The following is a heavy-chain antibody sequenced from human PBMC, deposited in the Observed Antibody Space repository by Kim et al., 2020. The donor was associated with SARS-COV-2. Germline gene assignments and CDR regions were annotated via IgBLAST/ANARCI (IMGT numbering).Heavy chain of an antibody. Sequence: ASVKVSCKASGYTFTSYYMHWVRQAPGQGLEWMGIINPSGGRTSYAQKFQGRVTMTRDTSTSTVYMELRSLRSEDTAVYYCAREPSCSGGSCYWFDPWGQGTLVTVSS. CDR3: AREPSCSGGSCYWFDP. D-gene: IGHD2-15*01. CDR2: INPSGGRT. CDR1: GYTFTSYY. V-gene: IGHV1-46*01. J-gene: IGHJ5*02.